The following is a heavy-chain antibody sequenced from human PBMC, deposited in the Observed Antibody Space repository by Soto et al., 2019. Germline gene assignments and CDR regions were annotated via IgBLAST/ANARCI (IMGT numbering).Heavy chain of an antibody. Sequence: SETLSLTCSVSGGSISVSYWSWIRHSPGKGLEWLGYVYYTGSTNYSPSLRSRVSISVDTSKNEFSLRLSSVTAADTAVYFCARSVAVPGAHIDYWGQGTQVTVSS. CDR3: ARSVAVPGAHIDY. V-gene: IGHV4-59*01. J-gene: IGHJ4*02. D-gene: IGHD6-19*01. CDR1: GGSISVSY. CDR2: VYYTGST.